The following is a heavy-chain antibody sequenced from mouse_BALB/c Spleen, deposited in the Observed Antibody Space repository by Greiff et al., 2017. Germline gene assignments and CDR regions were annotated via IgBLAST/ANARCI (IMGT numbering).Heavy chain of an antibody. D-gene: IGHD2-14*01. CDR1: GFNIKDYY. V-gene: IGHV14-4*02. CDR3: DAGVYRYHNWYFDV. J-gene: IGHJ1*01. CDR2: IAPENGDT. Sequence: VQLQQSGAELVRSGASVKLSCTASGFNIKDYYMHWVKQRPEQGLEWIGWIAPENGDTEYATKFQGKATMTADTTSNTAYLQPSSLTSGDTAVYYCDAGVYRYHNWYFDVWGAGTTVTVSS.